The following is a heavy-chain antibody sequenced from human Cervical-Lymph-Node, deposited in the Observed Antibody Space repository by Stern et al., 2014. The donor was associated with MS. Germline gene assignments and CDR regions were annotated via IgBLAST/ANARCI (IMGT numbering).Heavy chain of an antibody. CDR1: GGSFGSYT. V-gene: IGHV1-69*01. CDR2: IIPTFGAT. CDR3: ARKEITSDAFVI. D-gene: IGHD3-16*01. J-gene: IGHJ3*02. Sequence: QVQLVESAAEVKRPGSSVKVSCKASGGSFGSYTIAWVRQAPGQGLEGMGDIIPTFGATNYAQTFQGRVTITAVDSPSTAYMEMSGLRSDDSAIYYCARKEITSDAFVIWGQGTMVIVS.